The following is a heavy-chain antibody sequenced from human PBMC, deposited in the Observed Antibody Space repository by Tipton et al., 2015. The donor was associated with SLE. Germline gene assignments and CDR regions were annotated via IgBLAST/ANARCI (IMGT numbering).Heavy chain of an antibody. J-gene: IGHJ4*02. CDR1: GFTFTSYG. D-gene: IGHD6-19*01. V-gene: IGHV1-18*01. CDR2: ISAYNGNT. CDR3: AIAVAGTLFFDY. Sequence: QVQLVQSGAEVKKPGASVKVSCKASGFTFTSYGISWVRQAPGQGLEWMGWISAYNGNTDYAQKLQGRVTMTTDTSTSTAYMELRSLRSEDTAVYYCAIAVAGTLFFDYWSQGAVVTVSS.